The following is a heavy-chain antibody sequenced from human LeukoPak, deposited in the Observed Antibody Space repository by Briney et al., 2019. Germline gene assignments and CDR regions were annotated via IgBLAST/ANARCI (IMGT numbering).Heavy chain of an antibody. Sequence: SETLSLTCTVSGGSISSYYWSWIRQPPGKGLEWIGYIYYSGSTNYNPSLKSRVTIPVDTPKNQFSLKLSSVTAADTAVYYCARETYYYDSSGIYYYYYYMDVWGKGTTVTVSS. V-gene: IGHV4-59*01. CDR3: ARETYYYDSSGIYYYYYYMDV. J-gene: IGHJ6*03. CDR1: GGSISSYY. D-gene: IGHD3-22*01. CDR2: IYYSGST.